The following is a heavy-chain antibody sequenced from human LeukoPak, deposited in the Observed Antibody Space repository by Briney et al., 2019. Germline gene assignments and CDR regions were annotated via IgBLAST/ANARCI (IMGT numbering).Heavy chain of an antibody. V-gene: IGHV1-18*01. Sequence: AASVKVSCKASGYTFTSYGISWVRQAPGQGLEWMGWISAYNGNTNYAQKLQGRVTMTTDTSTSTAYMELRSLRSDDTAVYYCAIDSGTTVTTGPNYYYYGMDVWGQGTTVTVSS. CDR1: GYTFTSYG. CDR2: ISAYNGNT. CDR3: AIDSGTTVTTGPNYYYYGMDV. J-gene: IGHJ6*02. D-gene: IGHD4-17*01.